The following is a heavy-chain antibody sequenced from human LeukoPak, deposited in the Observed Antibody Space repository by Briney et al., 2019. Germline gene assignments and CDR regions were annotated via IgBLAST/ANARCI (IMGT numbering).Heavy chain of an antibody. V-gene: IGHV3-7*03. J-gene: IGHJ3*02. D-gene: IGHD4-17*01. CDR3: ARGLDYGDYLPVEGAFDI. CDR1: GFTLSSYW. CDR2: IKQDGSEK. Sequence: GGSLRLSCAASGFTLSSYWMSWVRQAPGKGLEWVANIKQDGSEKYYVDSVKGRFTISRDNAKNSLYLQMNSLRAEDTAVYYCARGLDYGDYLPVEGAFDIWGQGTMVTVSS.